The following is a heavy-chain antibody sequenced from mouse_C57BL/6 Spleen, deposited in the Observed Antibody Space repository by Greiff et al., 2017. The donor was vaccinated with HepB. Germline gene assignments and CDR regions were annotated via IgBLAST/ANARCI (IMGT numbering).Heavy chain of an antibody. D-gene: IGHD2-4*01. V-gene: IGHV1-47*01. J-gene: IGHJ3*01. CDR2: FHPYNDDT. Sequence: VQLVESGAELVKPGASVKMSCKASGYTFTTYPIEWMKQNHGKSLEWIGNFHPYNDDTKYNEKFKGKATLTVEKSSSTVYLELSRLTSDDSAVYYCARRGDYDGWFAYWGQGTLVTVSA. CDR3: ARRGDYDGWFAY. CDR1: GYTFTTYP.